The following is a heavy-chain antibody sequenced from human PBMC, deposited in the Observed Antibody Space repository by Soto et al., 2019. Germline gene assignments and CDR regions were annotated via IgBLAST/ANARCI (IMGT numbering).Heavy chain of an antibody. J-gene: IGHJ4*02. CDR2: IYRTGST. CDR1: GGSFTSNNW. V-gene: IGHV4-4*02. Sequence: QVQLQESGPGLVKPSGTLSLTCAVSGGSFTSNNWWTWVRQPPGQGLEWIGEIYRTGSTNYNPSLKSRVTISLDKSENQVSLKVTSLTAADTAVYYCASRDPGTSVDYWGQVTLVTFSS. D-gene: IGHD1-7*01. CDR3: ASRDPGTSVDY.